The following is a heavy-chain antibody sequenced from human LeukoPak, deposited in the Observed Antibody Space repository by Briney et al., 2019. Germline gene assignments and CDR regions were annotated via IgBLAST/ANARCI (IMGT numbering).Heavy chain of an antibody. CDR2: IYYSGST. Sequence: PSETLSLTCTVSGGSISSYYWSWIRQPPGKGLEWIGYIYYSGSTNYNPSLKSRVTISVDTSKNQFSLKLSSVTDADTAVYYCARGGSSSWGYFDYWGQGTLVTVSS. D-gene: IGHD6-13*01. CDR1: GGSISSYY. J-gene: IGHJ4*02. V-gene: IGHV4-59*01. CDR3: ARGGSSSWGYFDY.